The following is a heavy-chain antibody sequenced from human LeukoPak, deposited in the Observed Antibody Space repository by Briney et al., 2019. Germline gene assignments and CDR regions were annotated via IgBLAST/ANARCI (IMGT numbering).Heavy chain of an antibody. J-gene: IGHJ5*02. CDR2: IDAGNGRT. D-gene: IGHD1-26*01. V-gene: IGHV1-3*01. CDR3: ARDNSVGDYAWWFDP. CDR1: GYDFTKYA. Sequence: GASVKVSCKASGYDFTKYAVQWVRQAPGQRLEWMGWIDAGNGRTKYSQDFQGRVTMTRDLSTSTDYMELSSLRSDDTAVYFCARDNSVGDYAWWFDPWGQGTLVTVSS.